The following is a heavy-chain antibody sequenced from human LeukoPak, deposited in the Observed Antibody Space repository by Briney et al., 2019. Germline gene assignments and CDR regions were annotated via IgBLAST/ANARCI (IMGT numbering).Heavy chain of an antibody. CDR1: GGTFSSYA. Sequence: SVKVSCKASGGTFSSYAISWVRQAPGQGLEWMGGIIPIFGTANYAQKFQGRVTITMDESTSTAYMELSSLRSEDTAVYYCARVTPPDNWFDPWGQGTLVTVSS. D-gene: IGHD4-23*01. CDR2: IIPIFGTA. CDR3: ARVTPPDNWFDP. J-gene: IGHJ5*02. V-gene: IGHV1-69*05.